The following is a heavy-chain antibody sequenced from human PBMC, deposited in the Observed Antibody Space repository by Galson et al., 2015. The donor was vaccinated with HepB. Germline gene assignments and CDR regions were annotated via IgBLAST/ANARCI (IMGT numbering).Heavy chain of an antibody. CDR1: GFTLSNYW. J-gene: IGHJ4*02. CDR2: INSDGTYI. Sequence: SLRLSCAASGFTLSNYWMHWVRQAPGKGLVWVSRINSDGTYITYADSVKGRFTISRDNAKNTLYLQMNSPRAEDTALYYCARTRGAAAGIFDYWGQGSLVTVSS. V-gene: IGHV3-74*01. D-gene: IGHD6-13*01. CDR3: ARTRGAAAGIFDY.